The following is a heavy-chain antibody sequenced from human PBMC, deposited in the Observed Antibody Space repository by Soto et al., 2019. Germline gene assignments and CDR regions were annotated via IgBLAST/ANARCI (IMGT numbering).Heavy chain of an antibody. Sequence: EVQLVESGGGLVQPGGSLRVSCAASGFTFTNHAMSWVRQAPGKGLEWVSAISGSGGGTYYADSVKGRFTISRDNSDNTMYLQRNSLRAEDTAVYFCAGGGGRCGELTLYFDHWGQGTLVTVSS. CDR1: GFTFTNHA. J-gene: IGHJ4*02. D-gene: IGHD3-10*01. V-gene: IGHV3-23*04. CDR3: AGGGGRCGELTLYFDH. CDR2: ISGSGGGT.